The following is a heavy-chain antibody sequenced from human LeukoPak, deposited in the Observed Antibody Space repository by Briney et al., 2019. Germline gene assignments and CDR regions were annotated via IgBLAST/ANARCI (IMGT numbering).Heavy chain of an antibody. CDR3: AREYRSGGSCYANFDY. J-gene: IGHJ4*02. D-gene: IGHD2-15*01. CDR1: GGTFSSYA. V-gene: IGHV1-69*13. CDR2: IIPIFGTA. Sequence: ASVKVSCKASGGTFSSYAISWVRQAPGQGLEWMGGIIPIFGTANYAQKFQGRVTITADESTSTAYMELSSLRSEDTAVYYCAREYRSGGSCYANFDYWGQGTLVTVSS.